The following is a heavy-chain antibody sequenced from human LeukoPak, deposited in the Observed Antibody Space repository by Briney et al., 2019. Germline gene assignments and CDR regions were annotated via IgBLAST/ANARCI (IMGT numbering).Heavy chain of an antibody. J-gene: IGHJ4*02. D-gene: IGHD5-18*01. CDR2: IYTSGST. CDR1: GGSISSYY. CDR3: ARVGGAYNYGYFDS. Sequence: SETLSLTCTVSGGSISSYYCNWIRQPAGKGLQWIGRIYTSGSTNYNPSLKSRATMSVDTSKNQFSLKLSSVTAADTAVYYCARVGGAYNYGYFDSWGQGTLVTVSS. V-gene: IGHV4-4*07.